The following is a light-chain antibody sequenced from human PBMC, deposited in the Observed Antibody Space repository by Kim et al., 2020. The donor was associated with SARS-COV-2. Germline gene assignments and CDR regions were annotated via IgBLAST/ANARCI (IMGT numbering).Light chain of an antibody. Sequence: TVTVSCSGRISHIGSNSVNCYKHLPGTAPNPLFYRNNQRPSWGPDRFSSHTSVTSAARLISGFQSEDDYHYYCAAGDASLNGPVFGGGTQVTVL. V-gene: IGLV1-44*01. CDR1: ISHIGSNS. CDR2: RNN. J-gene: IGLJ3*02. CDR3: AAGDASLNGPV.